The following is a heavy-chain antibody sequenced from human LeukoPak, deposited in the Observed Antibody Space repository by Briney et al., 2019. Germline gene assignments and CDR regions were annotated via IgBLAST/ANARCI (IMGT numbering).Heavy chain of an antibody. D-gene: IGHD5-12*01. V-gene: IGHV3-30*02. CDR3: ARDDIVATTHFDY. CDR1: GFTFSSYG. Sequence: GGSLRLSCAASGFTFSSYGMHWVRQAPGKGLEWVAFIRYDGSNKYYADSVKGRFTISRDNAKNSLYLQMNSLRAEDTAVYYCARDDIVATTHFDYWGQGTLVTVSS. J-gene: IGHJ4*02. CDR2: IRYDGSNK.